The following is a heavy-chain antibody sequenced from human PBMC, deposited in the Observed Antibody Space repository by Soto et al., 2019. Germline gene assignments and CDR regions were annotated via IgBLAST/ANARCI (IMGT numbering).Heavy chain of an antibody. Sequence: EVQLLESGGGLVQPGGSLKISCAVSGFTFSSYAMSWVRQAPGKGLEWVSGISGTGRVTNYAESVKGRFTISRDNPKNTLCLEMKSLRVEDTAVYYCAKDVHYDIVTGIEYFDHWGQGTLVTVSS. CDR3: AKDVHYDIVTGIEYFDH. CDR1: GFTFSSYA. CDR2: ISGTGRVT. V-gene: IGHV3-23*01. J-gene: IGHJ1*01. D-gene: IGHD3-9*01.